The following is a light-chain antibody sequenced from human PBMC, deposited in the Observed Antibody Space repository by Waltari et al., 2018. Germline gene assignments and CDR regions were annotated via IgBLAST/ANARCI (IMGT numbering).Light chain of an antibody. J-gene: IGKJ1*01. CDR1: QSVLYSSNNKNY. Sequence: TQSPDSLAVSLGERATINCKSSQSVLYSSNNKNYLAWYQQKPGQPPKLLIYWASTRESGVPDRFSGSGSGTDFTLTISSLQAEGVAVYYCQQYLSTPPTFGQGTKVEIK. CDR3: QQYLSTPPT. CDR2: WAS. V-gene: IGKV4-1*01.